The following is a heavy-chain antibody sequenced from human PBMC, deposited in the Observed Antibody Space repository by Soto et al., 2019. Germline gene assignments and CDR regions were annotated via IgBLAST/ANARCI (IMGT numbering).Heavy chain of an antibody. J-gene: IGHJ6*02. CDR1: GFTFSSYA. D-gene: IGHD3-16*01. Sequence: HPGGSLRLSCAASGFTFSSYAMSWVRQAPGKGLEWVSAISGSGGSTYYADSVKGRFTISRDNSKNTLYLQMNSLRAEDTAVYYCAKYRSDGDYYYGMDVWGQGTTVTVSS. CDR3: AKYRSDGDYYYGMDV. CDR2: ISGSGGST. V-gene: IGHV3-23*01.